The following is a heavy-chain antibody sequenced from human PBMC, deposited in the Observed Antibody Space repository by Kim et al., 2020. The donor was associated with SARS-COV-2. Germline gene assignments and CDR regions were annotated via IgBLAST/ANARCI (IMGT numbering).Heavy chain of an antibody. V-gene: IGHV3-7*03. D-gene: IGHD6-13*01. Sequence: GGSLRLSCAASGFTFSSYWMSWVRQAPGKGLEWVANIKQDGSEKYYVDSVKGRFTISRDNAKNSLYLQMNSLRAEDTAVYYCARDRSSWYDGIYFDYWGQGTLVTVSS. CDR3: ARDRSSWYDGIYFDY. J-gene: IGHJ4*02. CDR1: GFTFSSYW. CDR2: IKQDGSEK.